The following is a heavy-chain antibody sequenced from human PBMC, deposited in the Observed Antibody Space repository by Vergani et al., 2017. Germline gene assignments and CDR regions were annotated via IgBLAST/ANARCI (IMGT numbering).Heavy chain of an antibody. CDR2: IYTSGAT. CDR3: ASDTHSGQRADR. CDR1: GGSFSPGGQS. J-gene: IGHJ5*02. D-gene: IGHD6-19*01. V-gene: IGHV4-61*02. Sequence: QVQLQESGPGLVKPSQTLSLTCTVSGGSFSPGGQSWTWLRQSAGKGLEWIGRIYTSGATNYNPSLRSRAIMSVDASKNQFSLTLTSVTAADTAVYYCASDTHSGQRADRWGQGILVTVTS.